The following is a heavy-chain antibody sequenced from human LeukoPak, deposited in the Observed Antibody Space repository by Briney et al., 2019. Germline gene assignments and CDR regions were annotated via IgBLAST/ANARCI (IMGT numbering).Heavy chain of an antibody. V-gene: IGHV4-59*01. CDR3: ARAVDTAMVGGTFYYYYYMDV. CDR2: IYYSGST. D-gene: IGHD5-18*01. Sequence: SSETLSLTCTVSGGSISSYYWSWIRQPPGKGLEWIGYIYYSGSTNYNPSLKSRVTISVDTSKNQFSLKLSSVTAADTAVYYCARAVDTAMVGGTFYYYYYMDVWSKGTTVTISS. J-gene: IGHJ6*03. CDR1: GGSISSYY.